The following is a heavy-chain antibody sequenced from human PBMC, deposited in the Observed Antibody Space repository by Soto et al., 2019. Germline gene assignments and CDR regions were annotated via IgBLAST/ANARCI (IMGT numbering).Heavy chain of an antibody. CDR2: ISSSGRTI. J-gene: IGHJ3*02. CDR3: ARVSGWRIGGFGGAFDI. CDR1: GFTFSSYE. Sequence: EMQLVESGGGLVQPGGSLRLSCAASGFTFSSYEMNWVRQAPGKGLEWVSYISSSGRTIYYADSVKGRFTISRDNAKNSLYLKMNRLRAEDTAVYYCARVSGWRIGGFGGAFDIWGQGTMVTVSS. D-gene: IGHD3-16*01. V-gene: IGHV3-48*03.